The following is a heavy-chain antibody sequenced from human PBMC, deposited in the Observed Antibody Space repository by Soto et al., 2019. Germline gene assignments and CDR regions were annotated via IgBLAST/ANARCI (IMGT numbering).Heavy chain of an antibody. J-gene: IGHJ6*02. CDR3: ARGLRITMVRGVTTQRDPNYYYYYGMDV. CDR2: INPKSCGT. CDR1: GGTLSNHA. V-gene: IGHV1-2*04. D-gene: IGHD3-10*01. Sequence: GASVKVSCKAPGGTLSNHAISLGRQAPGQGPERKGWINPKSCGTNYAQKFQGWVTMTRDTSISTAYMELSRLRSDDTAVYYCARGLRITMVRGVTTQRDPNYYYYYGMDVWGQGTTVTVSS.